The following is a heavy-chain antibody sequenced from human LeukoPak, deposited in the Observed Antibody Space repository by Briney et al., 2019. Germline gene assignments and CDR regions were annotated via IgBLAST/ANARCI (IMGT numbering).Heavy chain of an antibody. V-gene: IGHV3-13*04. J-gene: IGHJ6*02. D-gene: IGHD5-12*01. Sequence: GGSLRLSCAASGFTFGSYDMHWVRQSTGKGLEWVSGIYTAGDTYYPGSVKGRFTISRENAKNSLYLQMNSLRAGDTAVYYCARVLGGDGYDFGYHGMDVWGQGTTVTVSS. CDR3: ARVLGGDGYDFGYHGMDV. CDR1: GFTFGSYD. CDR2: IYTAGDT.